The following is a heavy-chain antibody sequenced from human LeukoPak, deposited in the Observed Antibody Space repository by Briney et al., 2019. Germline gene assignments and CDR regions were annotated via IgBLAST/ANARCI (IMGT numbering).Heavy chain of an antibody. V-gene: IGHV1-24*01. CDR2: FDPEDGET. Sequence: ASVTVSCKGSGYTLTELSMHWVRQAPGKGREWMGGFDPEDGETIYAQKFQGRVTMTEDTSTDTAYMELSSLRSEDTAVYYCATSGSGTWFDPWGQGTLVTVSS. CDR3: ATSGSGTWFDP. D-gene: IGHD3-10*01. J-gene: IGHJ5*02. CDR1: GYTLTELS.